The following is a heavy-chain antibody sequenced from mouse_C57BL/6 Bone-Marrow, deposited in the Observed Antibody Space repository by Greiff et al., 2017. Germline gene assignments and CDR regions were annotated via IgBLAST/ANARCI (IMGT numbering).Heavy chain of an antibody. CDR1: GFSLTSYG. Sequence: VKLKESGPGLVAPSQSLSITCTVSGFSLTSYGVDWVRQSPGKGLEWLGVIWGVGSTNYNSALKSRLSISKDNSKSQVFLKMNSLQTDDTAMYYCASSYYSTGLFAYWGQGTLVTVSA. J-gene: IGHJ3*01. D-gene: IGHD1-1*01. CDR3: ASSYYSTGLFAY. CDR2: IWGVGST. V-gene: IGHV2-6*01.